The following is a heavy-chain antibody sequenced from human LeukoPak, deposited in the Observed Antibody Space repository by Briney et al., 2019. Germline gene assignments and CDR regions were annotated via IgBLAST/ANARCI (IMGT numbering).Heavy chain of an antibody. CDR2: INSDGSST. V-gene: IGHV3-74*01. CDR3: ARGWRDGYNFDY. CDR1: GFTFSSYW. D-gene: IGHD5-24*01. Sequence: GGSLRLSCAASGFTFSSYWMHWVRQAPGKGLVWVSRINSDGSSTSYADSVKGRFTISRDNAKNTLYPQMNSLRAEDTAVYYCARGWRDGYNFDYWGQGTLVTVSS. J-gene: IGHJ4*02.